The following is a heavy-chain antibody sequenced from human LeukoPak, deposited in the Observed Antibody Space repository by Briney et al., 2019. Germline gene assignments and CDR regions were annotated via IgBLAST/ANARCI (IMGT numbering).Heavy chain of an antibody. CDR3: ARAPLLVAAPYYYYYGMDV. Sequence: SETLSLTCTVSGGSISSGGYSWSWIRQHPGKGLEWIGYIYYSGSTYYNPSLKSRVTISVDTSKNQFSLKLSSVTAADTAVYYCARAPLLVAAPYYYYYGMDVWGQGTTVTVSS. V-gene: IGHV4-31*03. J-gene: IGHJ6*02. CDR2: IYYSGST. D-gene: IGHD2-15*01. CDR1: GGSISSGGYS.